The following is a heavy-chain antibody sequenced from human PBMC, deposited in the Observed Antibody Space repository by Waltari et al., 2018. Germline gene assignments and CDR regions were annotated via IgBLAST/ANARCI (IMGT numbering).Heavy chain of an antibody. CDR1: GGTFSSYA. J-gene: IGHJ4*02. CDR2: IIPIFGTA. CDR3: ATPTSDWLSLIFDY. Sequence: QVQLVQSGAEVKKPGSSVKVSCKASGGTFSSYAISWVRQAPGQGLEWMGGIIPIFGTANYAQKFQGRVTMTEDTSTDTAYMELSSLRSEDTAVYYCATPTSDWLSLIFDYWGQGTLVTVSS. D-gene: IGHD3-9*01. V-gene: IGHV1-69*13.